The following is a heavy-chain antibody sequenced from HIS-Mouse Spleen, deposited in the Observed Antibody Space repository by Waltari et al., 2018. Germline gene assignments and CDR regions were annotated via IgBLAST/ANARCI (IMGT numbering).Heavy chain of an antibody. Sequence: QVQLVQSGAEVKKPGASVTVSCKASGYTFTSYDINWARQATGQGLEWMGWMNPNSGNTGYAQKFQGRVTMTRNTSISTAYMELSSLRSEDTAVYYCARGYSSSWYFDYWGQGTLVTVSS. CDR1: GYTFTSYD. V-gene: IGHV1-8*01. J-gene: IGHJ4*02. CDR3: ARGYSSSWYFDY. CDR2: MNPNSGNT. D-gene: IGHD6-13*01.